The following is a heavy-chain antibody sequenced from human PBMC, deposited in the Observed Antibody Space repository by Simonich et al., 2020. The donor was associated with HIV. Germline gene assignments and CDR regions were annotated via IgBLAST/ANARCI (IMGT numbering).Heavy chain of an antibody. J-gene: IGHJ4*02. CDR1: GGSFSGYY. CDR3: ARRDRELILYFDY. V-gene: IGHV4-34*01. D-gene: IGHD3-3*01. CDR2: INHSGIT. Sequence: QVQLQQWGAGLLKPSETLSLTCAVYGGSFSGYYWSWIRQAPGKGLEWIGEINHSGITNYKSSLNIRATISVDKSKNQFSLKLSSVTAADTAIYYCARRDRELILYFDYWGQGNLVTVSS.